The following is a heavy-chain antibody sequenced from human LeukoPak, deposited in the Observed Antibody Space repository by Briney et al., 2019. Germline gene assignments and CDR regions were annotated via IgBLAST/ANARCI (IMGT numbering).Heavy chain of an antibody. CDR3: ARESTTPDSPPGMDV. D-gene: IGHD5/OR15-5a*01. J-gene: IGHJ6*02. V-gene: IGHV1-18*01. CDR1: GYTFTSYD. CDR2: ISAYNGNT. Sequence: GASVKVSCKASGYTFTSYDINWVRQATGQGLEWMGWISAYNGNTNYAQKLQGRVTMTTDTSTSTAYMELRSLRSDDTAVYYCARESTTPDSPPGMDVWGQGTTVTVSS.